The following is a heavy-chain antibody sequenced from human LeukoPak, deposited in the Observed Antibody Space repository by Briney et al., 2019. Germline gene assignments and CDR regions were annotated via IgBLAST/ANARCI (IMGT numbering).Heavy chain of an antibody. Sequence: GGSLRLSCEASGFIFSNYGMHWVRQPPGKGLEWVAFVQFDGSNRYYADSVEGRFTISRDNSKNTLYLQLNSLRVEDTAIFYCAKDLGASGTLPNDAFHIWGRGTMVTVSS. CDR2: VQFDGSNR. CDR3: AKDLGASGTLPNDAFHI. J-gene: IGHJ3*02. V-gene: IGHV3-30*02. CDR1: GFIFSNYG. D-gene: IGHD3-10*01.